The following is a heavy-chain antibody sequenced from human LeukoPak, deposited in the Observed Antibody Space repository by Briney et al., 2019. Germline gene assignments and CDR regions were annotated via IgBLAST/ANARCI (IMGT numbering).Heavy chain of an antibody. D-gene: IGHD1-1*01. CDR2: IYYSGST. J-gene: IGHJ6*03. CDR1: GGSVSSGSYY. V-gene: IGHV4-61*01. CDR3: ARANWIDARGYYYYYMDV. Sequence: PSETLSLTCTVSGGSVSSGSYYWSWIRQPPGKGLEWIGYIYYSGSTNYNPSLKSRVTISVDTSKNQFSLKLSSVTAADTAVYYCARANWIDARGYYYYYMDVWGKGTTVTVSS.